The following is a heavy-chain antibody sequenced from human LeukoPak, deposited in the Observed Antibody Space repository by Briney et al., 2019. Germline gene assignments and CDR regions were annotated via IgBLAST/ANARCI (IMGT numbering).Heavy chain of an antibody. CDR3: AKLGYQLLSAFDI. D-gene: IGHD2-2*01. V-gene: IGHV3-23*01. Sequence: GGSLRLSCAASGFTFSGYAMSWVRQAPGKGLEWVSAISGSGGSTYYADSVKGRFTISRDNSKNTLYLQMNSLRAEDTAVYYCAKLGYQLLSAFDIWGQGTMVTVSS. J-gene: IGHJ3*02. CDR2: ISGSGGST. CDR1: GFTFSGYA.